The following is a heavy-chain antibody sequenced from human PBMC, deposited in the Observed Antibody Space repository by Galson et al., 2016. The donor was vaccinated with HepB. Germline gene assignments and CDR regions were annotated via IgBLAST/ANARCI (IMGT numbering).Heavy chain of an antibody. J-gene: IGHJ4*02. CDR2: IYGGGGT. V-gene: IGHV3-53*05. CDR1: GFTVSSNY. CDR3: AGVSRFQVDY. D-gene: IGHD5/OR15-5a*01. Sequence: SLRLSCAASGFTVSSNYMTWVRQAPGEGLEWVSVIYGGGGTNYADCVMGRFTISRDNSVNTLYLQMNNLRPDATAVYYCAGVSRFQVDYWGQGTLVTVSS.